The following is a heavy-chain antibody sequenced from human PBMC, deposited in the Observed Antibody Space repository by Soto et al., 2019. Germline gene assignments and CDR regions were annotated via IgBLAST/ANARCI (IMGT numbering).Heavy chain of an antibody. CDR2: ISAYNGNT. Sequence: QVQLVQSGAEVKKPGASVKVSCKASGYTFTSYGISWVRQAPGQGLEWMGWISAYNGNTNYAQKLQGRVTMTTDTCTTAAYLELRSLRSDDTAVYYWAREDYDILTGYSYDAFDIWGQGTMVTVSS. D-gene: IGHD3-9*01. V-gene: IGHV1-18*01. CDR1: GYTFTSYG. J-gene: IGHJ3*02. CDR3: AREDYDILTGYSYDAFDI.